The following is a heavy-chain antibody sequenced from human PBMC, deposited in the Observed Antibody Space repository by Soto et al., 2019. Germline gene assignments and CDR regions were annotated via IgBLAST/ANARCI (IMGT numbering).Heavy chain of an antibody. D-gene: IGHD3-22*01. CDR1: GYTFANYG. J-gene: IGHJ6*02. Sequence: ASVKVSCKASGYTFANYGISWVRQAPGQGLEWMGWISGYNGNTKYAQKFQGRVTMTTDTPTNTAYMELRSLRSDDTAVYYCARDREYYYDSSGNYYYHYGMDVWGQGTTVTVSS. CDR3: ARDREYYYDSSGNYYYHYGMDV. CDR2: ISGYNGNT. V-gene: IGHV1-18*04.